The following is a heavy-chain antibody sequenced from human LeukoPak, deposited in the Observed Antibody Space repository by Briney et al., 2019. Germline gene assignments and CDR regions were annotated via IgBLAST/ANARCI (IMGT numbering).Heavy chain of an antibody. Sequence: SETLSLTCAVSGGSISSGGYSWSWLRQPPGKGLEWIGYIYHSGSTYYNPSLKSRVTISVDRSKNQFSLKLSSVTAADTAVYYCARRYEQQLSFDYWGQGTLVTVSS. J-gene: IGHJ4*02. CDR1: GGSISSGGYS. D-gene: IGHD6-13*01. CDR3: ARRYEQQLSFDY. CDR2: IYHSGST. V-gene: IGHV4-30-2*01.